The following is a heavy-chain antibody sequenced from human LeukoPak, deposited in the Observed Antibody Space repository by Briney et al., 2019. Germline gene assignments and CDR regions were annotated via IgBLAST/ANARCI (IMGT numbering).Heavy chain of an antibody. D-gene: IGHD6-19*01. J-gene: IGHJ4*02. CDR1: GSTFSGNA. Sequence: GGPLSPSCAPPGSTFSGNARSWARQPPGKGLDWVPAISGSRGITYYADSVKGRFTISRDDSKKTLYLQMNSLRAEDTALYYCAKKRRPMAGTDLFDSWGQGTLVTVSS. CDR2: ISGSRGIT. CDR3: AKKRRPMAGTDLFDS. V-gene: IGHV3-23*01.